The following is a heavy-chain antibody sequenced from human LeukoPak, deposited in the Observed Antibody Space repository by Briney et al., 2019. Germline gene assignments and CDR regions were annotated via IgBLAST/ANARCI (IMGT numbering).Heavy chain of an antibody. CDR3: ARGGEWELLENYYFDY. CDR2: MYYSGST. CDR1: TGSISSSSFY. D-gene: IGHD1-26*01. J-gene: IGHJ4*02. Sequence: PSETLSLTCTVSTGSISSSSFYWGWIRQPPGKGLEWIGNMYYSGSTNYNPSLKSRVTISVDTSKNQFSLKLSSVTAADTAVYYCARGGEWELLENYYFDYWGQGTLVTVSS. V-gene: IGHV4-39*01.